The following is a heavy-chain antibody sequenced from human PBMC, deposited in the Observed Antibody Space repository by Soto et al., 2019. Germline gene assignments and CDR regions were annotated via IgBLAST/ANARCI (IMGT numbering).Heavy chain of an antibody. D-gene: IGHD5-18*01. CDR1: GFSFDTYG. J-gene: IGHJ4*02. CDR3: AEEPGWRYSFGLAFDY. V-gene: IGHV3-30*18. CDR2: ISSHGSNK. Sequence: QVQLVESGGGVVQPGKSLRLSCAASGFSFDTYGMHWVRQAPGKGLEWVAVISSHGSNKYYADSVKRRFTISRDDSKNTVFLQMNSLRTEDTALYYCAEEPGWRYSFGLAFDYWGQGTLVTVSS.